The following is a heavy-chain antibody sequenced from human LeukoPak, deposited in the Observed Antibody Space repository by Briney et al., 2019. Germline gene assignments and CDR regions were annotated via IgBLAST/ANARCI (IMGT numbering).Heavy chain of an antibody. CDR1: GYSISSGYY. CDR2: IYHSGST. CDR3: ELSPRGYQLPYDAFDI. Sequence: PSETLSLTCAVSGYSISSGYYWGWIRQPPGKGLEWIGSIYHSGSTYYNPSLKSRVTISVDTSKNQFSLKLSSVTAADTAVYYCELSPRGYQLPYDAFDIWGQGTMVTVSS. D-gene: IGHD2-2*01. V-gene: IGHV4-38-2*01. J-gene: IGHJ3*02.